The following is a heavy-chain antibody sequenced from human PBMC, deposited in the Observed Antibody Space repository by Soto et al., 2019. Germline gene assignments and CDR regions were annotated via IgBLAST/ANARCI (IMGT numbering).Heavy chain of an antibody. V-gene: IGHV4-39*01. J-gene: IGHJ3*02. CDR1: GGSISGDGYS. CDR2: IYYSGGT. Sequence: QLQLQESGPGLVRPSETLSLTCTVSGGSISGDGYSWDWIRQPPGKGLEWIGSIYYSGGTYYNPSLKSQVTLSVDTSKNQFSLSLTSVTAADTAVFYCARVRTPNYYDRASFDIWGQGTMVTVSS. CDR3: ARVRTPNYYDRASFDI. D-gene: IGHD3-3*01.